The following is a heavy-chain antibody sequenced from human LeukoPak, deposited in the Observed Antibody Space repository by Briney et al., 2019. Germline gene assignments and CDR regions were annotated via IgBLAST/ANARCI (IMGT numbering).Heavy chain of an antibody. CDR1: GFTFSGSA. CDR2: IRSKANSYAT. J-gene: IGHJ6*02. D-gene: IGHD1-14*01. Sequence: GGSLRLSCAASGFTFSGSAMHCVRQASGKGLEWVGRIRSKANSYATAYAASVKGRFTISRDDSKNTAYLQMNSLKTEDTAVYYCTSRTRSHIFGMDVWGQGTTVTVSS. V-gene: IGHV3-73*01. CDR3: TSRTRSHIFGMDV.